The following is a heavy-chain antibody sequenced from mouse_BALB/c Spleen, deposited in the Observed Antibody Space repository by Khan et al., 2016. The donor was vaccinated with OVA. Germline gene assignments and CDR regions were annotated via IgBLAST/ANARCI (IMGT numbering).Heavy chain of an antibody. Sequence: VQLQQPGSELVQPGASVKMSCKTSGYTFTDYVMHWVKQKPGQGLEWIGYIYPYNDDTESTERFRGKATLTLDKSSTTAYMELNSLTSADPEDSYCARAATDYYTGDAWGQGTSVTVSS. V-gene: IGHV1S136*01. CDR1: GYTFTDYV. D-gene: IGHD1-1*01. CDR3: ARAATDYYTGDA. J-gene: IGHJ4*01. CDR2: IYPYNDDT.